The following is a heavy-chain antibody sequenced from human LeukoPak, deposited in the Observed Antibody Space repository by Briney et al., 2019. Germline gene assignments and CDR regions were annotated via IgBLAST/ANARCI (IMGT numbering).Heavy chain of an antibody. D-gene: IGHD3-16*01. CDR3: ARHGYTASHYFLDF. CDR1: SGSINSCY. J-gene: IGHJ4*02. CDR2: IYTTGKT. V-gene: IGHV4-4*07. Sequence: SETLSLTCTVSSGSINSCYWGWVRQPAGRGLEWIGRIYTTGKTDYNPSLKSRLTMSVDTSKRQFSLNLTSVTAADTAIYFCARHGYTASHYFLDFWSQGTLVTVSS.